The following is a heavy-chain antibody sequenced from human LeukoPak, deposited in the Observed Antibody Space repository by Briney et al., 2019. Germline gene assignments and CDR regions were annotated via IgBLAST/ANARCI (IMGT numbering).Heavy chain of an antibody. V-gene: IGHV4-34*01. Sequence: PSETLSLTCGVYDGSFTDYYWTWIRQPPGKGLEWIGEMHHSGRTIYNPSLTSRVTMSMDTSKNQFSLKLSSVTAADTAFYYCARGNDFLWLFADCGGQGTLVTVST. CDR3: ARGNDFLWLFADC. J-gene: IGHJ4*02. CDR1: DGSFTDYY. D-gene: IGHD3/OR15-3a*01. CDR2: MHHSGRT.